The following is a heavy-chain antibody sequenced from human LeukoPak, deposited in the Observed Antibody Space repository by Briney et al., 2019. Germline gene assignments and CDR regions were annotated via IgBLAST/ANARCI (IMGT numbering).Heavy chain of an antibody. V-gene: IGHV4-61*02. CDR2: IYSNGDT. Sequence: SQTLSLTCTVSGDSISSGSYYWSWIRQPAGKGLEWIGRIYSNGDTKFNPSLKSRVTISLDTSKNQFSLKLSSAAAADTAVYYCASRHSKQQPYYYYMDIWGKGTTVTVSS. J-gene: IGHJ6*03. D-gene: IGHD6-13*01. CDR3: ASRHSKQQPYYYYMDI. CDR1: GDSISSGSYY.